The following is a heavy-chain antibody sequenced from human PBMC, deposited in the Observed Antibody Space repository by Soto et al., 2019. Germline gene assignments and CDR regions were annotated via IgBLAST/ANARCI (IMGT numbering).Heavy chain of an antibody. Sequence: GGSLRLSCAASGFTFSGYWMHWVRQAPGKGLEWVSRITSDGRGTAYADSVKGRFSISRDNAKNTVYLQMDSLRVEETAVYYCGRNQIVVRGVPDKYWGQVTPVAVYS. CDR3: GRNQIVVRGVPDKY. V-gene: IGHV3-74*03. D-gene: IGHD3-10*02. CDR1: GFTFSGYW. J-gene: IGHJ4*02. CDR2: ITSDGRGT.